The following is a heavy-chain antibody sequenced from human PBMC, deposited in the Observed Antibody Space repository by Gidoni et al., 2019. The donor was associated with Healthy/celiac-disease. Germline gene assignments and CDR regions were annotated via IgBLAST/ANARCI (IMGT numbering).Heavy chain of an antibody. Sequence: QVQLVQSGAEVKKPGASVKVSCKASGYTFTSYYMHWVRQAPGQGLEWMGIINPSGGSTSYAQKFQGRVTMTRDTSTSTVYMELSSLRSEDTAVYYCARGGETAAAWNYYFDYWGQGTLVTVSS. D-gene: IGHD6-13*01. CDR1: GYTFTSYY. CDR2: INPSGGST. V-gene: IGHV1-46*01. CDR3: ARGGETAAAWNYYFDY. J-gene: IGHJ4*02.